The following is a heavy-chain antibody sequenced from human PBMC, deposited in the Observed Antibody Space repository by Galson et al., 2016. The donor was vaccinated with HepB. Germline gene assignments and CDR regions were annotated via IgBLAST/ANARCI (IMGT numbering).Heavy chain of an antibody. CDR3: ARMEGADGGASLETATRRPRNATFDI. D-gene: IGHD5-24*01. Sequence: TLSLTCTVSGASIRNNYWNWIRQSPGKGLEWIGYAYYSWRTIYNPSLKSRVTISVHTSKNQFHLKLSSVTATDTAVYYGARMEGADGGASLETATRRPRNATFDIWGRGTMVTVSS. CDR2: AYYSWRT. V-gene: IGHV4-59*12. J-gene: IGHJ3*02. CDR1: GASIRNNY.